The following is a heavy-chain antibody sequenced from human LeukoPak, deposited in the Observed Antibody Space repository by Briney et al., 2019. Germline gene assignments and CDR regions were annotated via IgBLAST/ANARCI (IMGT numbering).Heavy chain of an antibody. Sequence: SETLSLTCTVSGGSISSYYWSWIRQPPGKGLKGIGYIYYSGSTNYNPSLKSRVTISVDTSKNQFSLKLSSVTAADTAVYYCAGVGATFTLDNWFDPWGQGTLVTVSS. CDR3: AGVGATFTLDNWFDP. CDR2: IYYSGST. D-gene: IGHD1-26*01. J-gene: IGHJ5*02. V-gene: IGHV4-59*08. CDR1: GGSISSYY.